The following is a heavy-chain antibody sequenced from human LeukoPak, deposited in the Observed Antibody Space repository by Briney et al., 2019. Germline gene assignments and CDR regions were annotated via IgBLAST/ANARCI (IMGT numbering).Heavy chain of an antibody. CDR3: ARDQHFSSDF. V-gene: IGHV3-48*02. D-gene: IGHD6-13*01. J-gene: IGHJ4*02. CDR1: GFTFSNYC. Sequence: GGSLRLSCAVSGFTFSNYCMNWVRQAPGKGLEWVSYIDGGSNTIYYADPVKGRFTISRDNAKNSLYLQMNSLRDEDTAVYYCARDQHFSSDFWGQGTVVTVSS. CDR2: IDGGSNTI.